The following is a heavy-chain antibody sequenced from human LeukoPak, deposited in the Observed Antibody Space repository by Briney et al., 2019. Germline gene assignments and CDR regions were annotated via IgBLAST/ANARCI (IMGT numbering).Heavy chain of an antibody. CDR1: GYTLTELS. CDR3: ATYGNYYDSSGPFDY. V-gene: IGHV1-24*01. D-gene: IGHD3-22*01. J-gene: IGHJ4*02. Sequence: ASVKVSCKVSGYTLTELSMHWVRQAPGKGLEWMGGFEPEDGETIYAQKFQGRVTMTEDTSTDTAYMELSSLRSEDTAVYYCATYGNYYDSSGPFDYWGQGTLVTVSS. CDR2: FEPEDGET.